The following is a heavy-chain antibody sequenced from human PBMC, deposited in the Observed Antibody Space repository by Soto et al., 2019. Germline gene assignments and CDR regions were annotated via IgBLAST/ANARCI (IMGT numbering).Heavy chain of an antibody. D-gene: IGHD5-18*01. V-gene: IGHV3-23*01. CDR1: GFTFSSYA. Sequence: EVQLLESGGGLVQPGGSLRLSCAVAGFTFSSYAMNWVRQAPGKGLEWVSGISGSGGSTYHADSVKGRLTISRDNSKNTLYLQTNSLRGEDTAVYYCAKGHGYGFDYWGQGTLVTVSS. CDR3: AKGHGYGFDY. CDR2: ISGSGGST. J-gene: IGHJ4*02.